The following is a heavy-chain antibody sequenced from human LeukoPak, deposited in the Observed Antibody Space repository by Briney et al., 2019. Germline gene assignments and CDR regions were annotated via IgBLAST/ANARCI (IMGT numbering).Heavy chain of an antibody. D-gene: IGHD2-2*01. Sequence: SETLSLTCTVSRGSISSYYWSWIRQPAGKGLEWIGRIYTSGSTNYNPSLKSRVTMSVDTSKNQFSLKLSSVTAADTAVYYCARDSTKVVVPAAMGSWFDPWGQGTLVTVSS. CDR3: ARDSTKVVVPAAMGSWFDP. CDR2: IYTSGST. CDR1: RGSISSYY. V-gene: IGHV4-4*07. J-gene: IGHJ5*02.